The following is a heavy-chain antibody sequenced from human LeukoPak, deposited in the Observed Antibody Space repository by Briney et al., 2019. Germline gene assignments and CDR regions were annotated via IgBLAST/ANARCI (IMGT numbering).Heavy chain of an antibody. V-gene: IGHV3-30-3*01. D-gene: IGHD1-26*01. CDR3: ARDAGGAFYWYFDL. CDR2: ISYDGSND. J-gene: IGHJ2*01. CDR1: GFTFSSFA. Sequence: GGSLRLSCGASGFTFSSFAMHWVRQAPGKGLEWLAVISYDGSNDYYAGSLKGRFTMSRDNSRNTLYLQIRSLRPDDTAVYYCARDAGGAFYWYFDLWGRGTQVTVSS.